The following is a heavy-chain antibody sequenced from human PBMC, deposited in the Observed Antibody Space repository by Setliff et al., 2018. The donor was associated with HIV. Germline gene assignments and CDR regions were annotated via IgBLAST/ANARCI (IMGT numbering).Heavy chain of an antibody. CDR2: IGGSTGST. D-gene: IGHD1-26*01. CDR1: GFTFSNAW. Sequence: PGGSLRLSCAASGFTFSNAWMSWVRQAPGKGLEWVSAIGGSTGSTYYADSVKGRFTISTDNSKNTLYLQMNSLRAEDTAVYYCAKPLTQWGVSPYHYAVDVWGQGTTVTVSS. V-gene: IGHV3-23*01. CDR3: AKPLTQWGVSPYHYAVDV. J-gene: IGHJ6*02.